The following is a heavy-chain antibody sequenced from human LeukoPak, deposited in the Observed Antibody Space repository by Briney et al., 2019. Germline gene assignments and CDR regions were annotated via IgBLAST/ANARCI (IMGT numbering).Heavy chain of an antibody. CDR1: GFTFDDYG. V-gene: IGHV3-11*04. Sequence: GGSLRLSCAASGFTFDDYGMSWVRQAPGKGLEWVSYISSSGSTIYYADSVKGRFTISRDNAKNSLYLQMNSPRAEDTAVYYCARARDGYIYFDYWGQGTLVTVSS. CDR3: ARARDGYIYFDY. J-gene: IGHJ4*02. CDR2: ISSSGSTI. D-gene: IGHD5-24*01.